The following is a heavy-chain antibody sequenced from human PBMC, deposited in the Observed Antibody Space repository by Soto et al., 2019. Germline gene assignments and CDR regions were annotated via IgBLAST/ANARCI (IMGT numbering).Heavy chain of an antibody. J-gene: IGHJ4*02. D-gene: IGHD3-16*02. Sequence: PSETLSLTCTVSGGSISSYYWSWIRQPPGKGLEWIGYMYFRGSTNYNPSLKSRVTISVDTSKNQFSLKLSSVTAADTAVYYCARQNYDYVWGSYRYTVPRPFDYWGQGTQVTVSS. V-gene: IGHV4-59*01. CDR2: MYFRGST. CDR1: GGSISSYY. CDR3: ARQNYDYVWGSYRYTVPRPFDY.